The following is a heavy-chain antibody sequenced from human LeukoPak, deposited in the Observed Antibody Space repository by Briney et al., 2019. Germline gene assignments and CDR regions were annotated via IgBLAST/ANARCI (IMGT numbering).Heavy chain of an antibody. CDR3: AKLTPGIAAAGTPGYYFDY. CDR1: GFTFSSYA. Sequence: PGGSLRLSCAASGFTFSSYAMSWVRQAPGKGLEWVSAISGSGGSTYYADSVKGRFTISRDNSKNTLYLQMNSLRAEDTAVYYCAKLTPGIAAAGTPGYYFDYWGQGTLVTVSS. V-gene: IGHV3-23*01. J-gene: IGHJ4*02. CDR2: ISGSGGST. D-gene: IGHD6-13*01.